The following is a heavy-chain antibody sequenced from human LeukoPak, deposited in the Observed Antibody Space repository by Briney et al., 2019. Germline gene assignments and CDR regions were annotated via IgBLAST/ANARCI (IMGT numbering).Heavy chain of an antibody. J-gene: IGHJ6*03. Sequence: GASVKVSCKASGYTFTSYAMNWVRQATGQGLEWMGWMNPNSGNTGYVQKFQGRVTITRNTSISTAYMELSSLRSEDTAVYYCARGLEIAVAGPYYYYMDVWGKGTTVTVSS. V-gene: IGHV1-8*03. CDR3: ARGLEIAVAGPYYYYMDV. CDR2: MNPNSGNT. D-gene: IGHD6-19*01. CDR1: GYTFTSYA.